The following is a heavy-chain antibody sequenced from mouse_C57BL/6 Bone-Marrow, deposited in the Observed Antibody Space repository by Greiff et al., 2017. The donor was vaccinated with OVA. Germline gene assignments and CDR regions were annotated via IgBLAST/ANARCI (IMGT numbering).Heavy chain of an antibody. CDR2: INPGSGGT. V-gene: IGHV1-54*01. J-gene: IGHJ4*01. Sequence: VQLQESGAELVRPGTSVKVSCKASGYAFTNYLIEWVKQRPGQGLEWIGVINPGSGGTNYNEKFKGKATLTADKSSSTAYMPLSSLTSEDSAVYFCARKYYGSSDGAMDYWGQGTSVTVSS. CDR3: ARKYYGSSDGAMDY. CDR1: GYAFTNYL. D-gene: IGHD1-1*01.